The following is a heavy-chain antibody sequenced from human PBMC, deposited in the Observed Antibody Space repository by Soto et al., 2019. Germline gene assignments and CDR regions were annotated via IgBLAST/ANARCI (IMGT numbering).Heavy chain of an antibody. CDR3: TTLSRYYGDSYNHDAFDI. Sequence: GGSLRLSCAASGFTFSNAWMNWVRQAPGKGLEWVGRIKSKTDGGTTDYAAPVKGRFTISRDDSKNTLYLQMNSLKTEDTAVYYCTTLSRYYGDSYNHDAFDIWGQGTMVTVSS. CDR2: IKSKTDGGTT. V-gene: IGHV3-15*07. J-gene: IGHJ3*02. D-gene: IGHD4-17*01. CDR1: GFTFSNAW.